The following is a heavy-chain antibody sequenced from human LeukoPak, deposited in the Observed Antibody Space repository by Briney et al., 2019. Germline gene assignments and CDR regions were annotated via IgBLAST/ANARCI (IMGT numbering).Heavy chain of an antibody. Sequence: PGGSLRLSCAASGFTFDDYAMHWVRQAPGKGLEWVSGISWISGSIGYADSVKGRFTISRDNAKNSLYLQMNSLRAEDTALYYCAKDLTRGVLYYFDYWGQGTLVTVSS. CDR3: AKDLTRGVLYYFDY. D-gene: IGHD3-10*01. J-gene: IGHJ4*02. CDR1: GFTFDDYA. V-gene: IGHV3-9*01. CDR2: ISWISGSI.